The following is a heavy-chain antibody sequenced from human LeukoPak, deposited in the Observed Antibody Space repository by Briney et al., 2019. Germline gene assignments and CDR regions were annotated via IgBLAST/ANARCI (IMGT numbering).Heavy chain of an antibody. J-gene: IGHJ4*02. CDR1: GYSISSGYY. V-gene: IGHV4-38-2*02. D-gene: IGHD6-13*01. Sequence: PSETLSLTCTVSGYSISSGYYWGWIRQPPGKGLEWIGSIYHSGSTYYNPSLKSRVTISVDTSKNQFSLKLSSVTAADTAVYYCARTKGGIAAADAYFDYWGQGTLVTVSS. CDR3: ARTKGGIAAADAYFDY. CDR2: IYHSGST.